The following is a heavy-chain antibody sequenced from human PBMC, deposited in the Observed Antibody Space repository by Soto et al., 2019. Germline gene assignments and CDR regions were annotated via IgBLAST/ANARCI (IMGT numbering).Heavy chain of an antibody. V-gene: IGHV3-30*18. CDR1: GFTFRTND. D-gene: IGHD5-12*01. CDR3: AKSGPNDY. Sequence: PGGSLRLSCAASGFTFRTNDMHWVRQAPGKGLEWVAVISYDGSNKFYADSVKGRFTVSRDNSKNTLYLQMNTLRAEDTAVYYCAKSGPNDYWGQGTLVTVSS. CDR2: ISYDGSNK. J-gene: IGHJ4*02.